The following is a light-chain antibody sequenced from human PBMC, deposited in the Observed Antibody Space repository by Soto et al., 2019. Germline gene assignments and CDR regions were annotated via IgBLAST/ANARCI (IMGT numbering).Light chain of an antibody. Sequence: DVRISQSPASVSASVGDRVTITCRASQGISNYLAWFQQKPGKAPKLLIYDASSLESGVPSKFSGSGSGTEFTLTISSLQPDDFATYYCQQYNSYSVTFGQGTRLEIK. CDR3: QQYNSYSVT. CDR1: QGISNY. V-gene: IGKV1-16*02. J-gene: IGKJ5*01. CDR2: DAS.